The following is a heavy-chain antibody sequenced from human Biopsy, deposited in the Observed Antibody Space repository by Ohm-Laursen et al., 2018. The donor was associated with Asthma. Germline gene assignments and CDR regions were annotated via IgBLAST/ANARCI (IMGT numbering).Heavy chain of an antibody. D-gene: IGHD6-6*01. V-gene: IGHV3-33*07. J-gene: IGHJ6*02. Sequence: RSLRLSCAASGFAVSRDHMFWVRQAPGKGLEWVSFIWYDGRKKTYADSVKGRFTISRDNSKNTLYLQMNSLRAEDTAVYYCARKIAARGGMGVWGQGTTVTVSS. CDR1: GFAVSRDH. CDR3: ARKIAARGGMGV. CDR2: IWYDGRKK.